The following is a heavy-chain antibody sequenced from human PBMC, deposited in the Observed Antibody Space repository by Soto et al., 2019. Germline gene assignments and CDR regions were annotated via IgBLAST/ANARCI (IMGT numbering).Heavy chain of an antibody. Sequence: QLQLQESGPGLVKPSETLSLTCTVSGGSISSSSYYWGWIRQPPGKGLEWIGSIYYSGSTYYNPSLKSRVTISVDTSKNQFSLKLSSVTAADTAVYYCARRAVATIHYYYGMDVWGQGTAVTVSS. CDR3: ARRAVATIHYYYGMDV. D-gene: IGHD5-12*01. J-gene: IGHJ6*02. CDR1: GGSISSSSYY. V-gene: IGHV4-39*01. CDR2: IYYSGST.